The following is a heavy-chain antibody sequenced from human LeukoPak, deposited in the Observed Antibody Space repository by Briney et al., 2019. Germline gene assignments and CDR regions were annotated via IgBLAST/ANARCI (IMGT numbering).Heavy chain of an antibody. CDR2: IYKSGST. CDR1: GGSIGWDY. V-gene: IGHV4-4*07. D-gene: IGHD3-22*01. J-gene: IGHJ4*02. Sequence: KPSETLSLTWTVSGGSIGWDYWSWIRQSAGKGLEWIGRIYKSGSTNYNPSFRSRVTMSVDTSKNQFSLNVTSVTAADTAVYYCAREEYFQDSNGYSYYFHCWGQGSLVTVSS. CDR3: AREEYFQDSNGYSYYFHC.